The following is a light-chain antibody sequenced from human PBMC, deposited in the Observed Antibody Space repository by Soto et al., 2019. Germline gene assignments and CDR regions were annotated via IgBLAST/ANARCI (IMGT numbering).Light chain of an antibody. V-gene: IGLV2-14*03. CDR3: NSYTTSNTFV. Sequence: QSALTQPASVSGSLGQAITVSCSGTSSDIGAHNFVSWYQQHPGKAPKLIIYEVINRPSGVSDRFSGSKSGNTASLTISGLQSEDEADYYCNSYTTSNTFVFGSGTKVTVL. CDR2: EVI. CDR1: SSDIGAHNF. J-gene: IGLJ1*01.